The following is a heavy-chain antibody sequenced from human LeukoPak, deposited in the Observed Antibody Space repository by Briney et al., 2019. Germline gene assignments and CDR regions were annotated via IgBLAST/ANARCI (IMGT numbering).Heavy chain of an antibody. D-gene: IGHD3-16*01. CDR2: IIPILGIA. CDR3: ARIMTPPSFYFDY. CDR1: GGTFSSYA. V-gene: IGHV1-69*04. Sequence: SVKVSCKASGGTFSSYAISWVRQAPGQGLEWMGRIIPILGIANYAQKFQGRVTITTDKSTSTAYMELSSLRSEDTAVYYCARIMTPPSFYFDYWGQGTLVTVSS. J-gene: IGHJ4*02.